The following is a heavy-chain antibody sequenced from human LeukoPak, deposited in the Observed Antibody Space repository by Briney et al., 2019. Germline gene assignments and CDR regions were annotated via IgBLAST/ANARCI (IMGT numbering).Heavy chain of an antibody. J-gene: IGHJ4*02. Sequence: GASVKVSCKASGYTFTGYYMHWVRQAPGQGLEWMGRINPNSGGTNYAQKFQGRVTMTRDTSISTAYMELSRLRSDDTAVYYRESRIVGATFFDYWGQGTLVTVSS. D-gene: IGHD1-26*01. CDR1: GYTFTGYY. CDR2: INPNSGGT. V-gene: IGHV1-2*06. CDR3: ESRIVGATFFDY.